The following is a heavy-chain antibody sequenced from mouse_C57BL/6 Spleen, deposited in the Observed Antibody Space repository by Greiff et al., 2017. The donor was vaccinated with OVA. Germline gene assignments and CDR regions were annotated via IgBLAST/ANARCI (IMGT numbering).Heavy chain of an antibody. V-gene: IGHV1-74*01. J-gene: IGHJ1*03. CDR2: IHPSVSDT. CDR1: GYTFTSYW. Sequence: VQLQQPGAELVKPGASVKVSCKASGYTFTSYWMHWVKQRPGPGLEWIGRIHPSVSDTNYNQKFKGKATLTVDKSSSTAYMQLSSQTSEDSAVYYCAMDYGSSYWYFDVWGTGTTVTVSS. CDR3: AMDYGSSYWYFDV. D-gene: IGHD1-1*01.